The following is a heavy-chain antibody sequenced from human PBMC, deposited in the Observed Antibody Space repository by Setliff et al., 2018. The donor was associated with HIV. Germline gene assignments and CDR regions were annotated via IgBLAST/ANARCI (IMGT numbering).Heavy chain of an antibody. CDR1: GGSISSGTYY. CDR3: ARNPHYFDRSGYYYRDYYYCYMDV. V-gene: IGHV4-39*07. Sequence: PSETLSLTCSVSGGSISSGTYYWGWIRQPPGKGLEWIGSMSHSGSTLYNPSLKSRVTISVDTSNNHFSLKLRSVTAADTAVYYCARNPHYFDRSGYYYRDYYYCYMDVWGKGTTVTVSS. D-gene: IGHD3-22*01. J-gene: IGHJ6*03. CDR2: MSHSGST.